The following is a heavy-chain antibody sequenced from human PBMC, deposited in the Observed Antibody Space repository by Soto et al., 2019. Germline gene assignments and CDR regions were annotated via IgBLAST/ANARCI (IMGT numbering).Heavy chain of an antibody. Sequence: QVQLVQSGAEVKKPGASVKVPCKASGYTFTSYGISWVRQAPGQGLEWMGWISAYSGNTKYAQKFQGRVTMTTDISTSTAYMELRXXXXXXXXXXXXARGEMFFDSWGQGTLVTVSS. V-gene: IGHV1-18*01. D-gene: IGHD3-10*01. CDR3: ARGEMFFDS. J-gene: IGHJ4*02. CDR1: GYTFTSYG. CDR2: ISAYSGNT.